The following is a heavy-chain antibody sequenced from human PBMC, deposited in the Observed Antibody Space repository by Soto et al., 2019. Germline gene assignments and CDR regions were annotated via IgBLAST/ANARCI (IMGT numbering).Heavy chain of an antibody. CDR2: INGGGGTT. CDR1: GFTFSSYA. D-gene: IGHD2-2*01. CDR3: AKIICTTNCYDY. V-gene: IGHV3-23*01. Sequence: LRLSCTASGFTFSSYAMSWVRQAPGKGLEWVSSINGGGGTTNYADSVKGRFTISRDNSKNTMYLQMNSLRAEDTALYFCAKIICTTNCYDYWGQGTLVTVSS. J-gene: IGHJ4*02.